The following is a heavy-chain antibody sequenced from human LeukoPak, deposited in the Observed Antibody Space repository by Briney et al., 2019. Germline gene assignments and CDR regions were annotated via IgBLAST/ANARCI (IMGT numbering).Heavy chain of an antibody. CDR1: EFTSSAFW. Sequence: GGSLRLSCAASEFTSSAFWMTWVRRPPGKGLEWVANINKDGTEKEYVDSVKGGFSIFRDNAKNSVFLQMNRLRAEDTAVYYCAIFAGAVPGNLLLWGKGTTVIVSA. D-gene: IGHD2-2*01. CDR2: INKDGTEK. V-gene: IGHV3-7*01. CDR3: AIFAGAVPGNLLL. J-gene: IGHJ6*04.